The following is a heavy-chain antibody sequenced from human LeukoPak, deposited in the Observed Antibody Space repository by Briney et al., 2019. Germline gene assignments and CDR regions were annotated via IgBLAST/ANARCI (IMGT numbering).Heavy chain of an antibody. J-gene: IGHJ2*01. D-gene: IGHD1-26*01. Sequence: SETLSLTCTVSGAFLSSYFWTWIRQPAGKGQEWIGRIYTSGTTNYNPSLKSRVTMSVDTSQNQFSLKLSSVTAADTAVYYCARDGGRRSWYFDLWGRGNLVSVSS. V-gene: IGHV4-4*07. CDR2: IYTSGTT. CDR3: ARDGGRRSWYFDL. CDR1: GAFLSSYF.